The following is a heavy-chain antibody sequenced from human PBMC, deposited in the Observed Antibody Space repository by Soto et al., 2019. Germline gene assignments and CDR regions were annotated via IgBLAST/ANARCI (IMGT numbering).Heavy chain of an antibody. CDR2: IYPGDSDT. Sequence: GESLKISCKGSGYSFTSYWIGWVRQMPGKGLEWMGIIYPGDSDTRYSPSFQGQVTISADKSISTAYLQWSSLKASDTAMYYCASGGDSSGWYVPFDHWGQGTLVTVSS. V-gene: IGHV5-51*01. CDR3: ASGGDSSGWYVPFDH. D-gene: IGHD6-19*01. J-gene: IGHJ4*02. CDR1: GYSFTSYW.